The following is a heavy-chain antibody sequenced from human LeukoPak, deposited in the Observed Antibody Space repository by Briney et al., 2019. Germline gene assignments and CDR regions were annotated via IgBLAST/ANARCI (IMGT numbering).Heavy chain of an antibody. CDR2: ISSDGGNR. CDR3: ARGRAVTGSTVIDY. CDR1: GFSFKDTG. J-gene: IGHJ4*02. Sequence: GGSLRLSCAASGFSFKDTGMHWVRQAPGKALEWVATISSDGGNRYYSDSVKGRFTISRDNSKNTLYLQMNSLRPEDTAVFHCARGRAVTGSTVIDYWGQGTLVTVSS. V-gene: IGHV3-30*19. D-gene: IGHD6-19*01.